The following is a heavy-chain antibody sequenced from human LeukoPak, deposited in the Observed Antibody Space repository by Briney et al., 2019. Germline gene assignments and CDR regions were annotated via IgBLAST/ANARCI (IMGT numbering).Heavy chain of an antibody. CDR1: GGSISSYY. V-gene: IGHV4-59*01. J-gene: IGHJ4*02. D-gene: IGHD5-18*01. CDR2: IYYSGST. Sequence: PSETLSLTCTVSGGSISSYYWSWIPQPPGKGLEWIGYIYYSGSTNYNPSLKSRVTISVDTSKNQFSLKLSSVTAADTAVYYCAREYSYGLYYFDYWGQGTLVTVSS. CDR3: AREYSYGLYYFDY.